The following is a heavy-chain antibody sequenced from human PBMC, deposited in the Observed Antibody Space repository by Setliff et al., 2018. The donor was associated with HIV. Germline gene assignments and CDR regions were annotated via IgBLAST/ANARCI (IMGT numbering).Heavy chain of an antibody. CDR2: MGFTSTSI. CDR1: GFTFSSYW. J-gene: IGHJ4*02. V-gene: IGHV3-48*01. CDR3: VRDHLWAFDY. Sequence: GGSLRLSCAASGFTFSSYWMNWVRQAPGKGLEWVTYMGFTSTSITYADSVKGRFTISRDNAKNSLYLQMNSLRVEDTTVYYCVRDHLWAFDYWGQGTLVTVSS. D-gene: IGHD1-26*01.